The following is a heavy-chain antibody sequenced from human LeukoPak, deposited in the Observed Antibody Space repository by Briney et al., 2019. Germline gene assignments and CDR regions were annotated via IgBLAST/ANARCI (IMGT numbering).Heavy chain of an antibody. CDR3: TRDTFGARDS. Sequence: GGSLRLSCAASGFTFSGYGMHWVRQAPGKGLEWVAFIRYDGSNKYYADSVKGRFTISRDNSKNTLYLQMNSLRAEDTAVYYCTRDTFGARDSWGQGTLVTVSS. V-gene: IGHV3-30*02. CDR2: IRYDGSNK. J-gene: IGHJ4*02. D-gene: IGHD3-10*01. CDR1: GFTFSGYG.